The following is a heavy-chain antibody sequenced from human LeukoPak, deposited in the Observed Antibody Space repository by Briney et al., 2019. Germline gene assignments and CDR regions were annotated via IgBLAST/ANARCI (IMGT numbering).Heavy chain of an antibody. Sequence: SETLTLTCTVSGGSISSYYWSWIRQPAGKGLEWIGRIYTSGSTNYNPSLKSRVTMSVDTSKNQFSLRLSSVTAADTAVYYCARDRYGSGSYYKSWFDPWGQGTLVTVSS. CDR3: ARDRYGSGSYYKSWFDP. D-gene: IGHD3-10*01. J-gene: IGHJ5*02. CDR1: GGSISSYY. V-gene: IGHV4-4*07. CDR2: IYTSGST.